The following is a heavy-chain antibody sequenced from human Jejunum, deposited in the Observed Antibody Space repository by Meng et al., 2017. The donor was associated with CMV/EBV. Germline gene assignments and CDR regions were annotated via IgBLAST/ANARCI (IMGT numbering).Heavy chain of an antibody. CDR1: GGTISSSSYY. J-gene: IGHJ5*02. CDR2: NYYRGST. D-gene: IGHD2-8*02. CDR3: ARYVVFNWFDP. V-gene: IGHV4-39*01. Sequence: TCTVAGGTISSSSYYWGWSRQPPGKGLGRSGSNYYRGSTYYNPSLKSRVTIAVDTYKNQFSLKLSSVTAADTAVYYGARYVVFNWFDPWGQGTLVTVSS.